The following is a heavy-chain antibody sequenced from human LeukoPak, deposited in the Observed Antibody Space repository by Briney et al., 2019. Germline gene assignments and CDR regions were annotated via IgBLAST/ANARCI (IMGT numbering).Heavy chain of an antibody. CDR3: ARTLPYYYDSSGYYLSYYFDY. CDR1: GDSISSGGYY. CDR2: IYYSGST. J-gene: IGHJ4*02. V-gene: IGHV4-31*03. D-gene: IGHD3-22*01. Sequence: PSQTLSLTCTVSGDSISSGGYYWSWIRQHPGKGLEWIGYIYYSGSTYYNPSLKSRVTISVDTSKNQFSLKLSAVTAADTAVYYCARTLPYYYDSSGYYLSYYFDYWGQGTLVTVSS.